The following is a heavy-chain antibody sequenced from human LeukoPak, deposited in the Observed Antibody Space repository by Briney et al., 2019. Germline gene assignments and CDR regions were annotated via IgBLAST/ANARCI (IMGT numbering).Heavy chain of an antibody. D-gene: IGHD4-11*01. Sequence: SETLSLTCTVSGDSISSRNYYWGWIRQPPGKGLEWIGSIYYSGSTYYNPSLRRRVTISVDTSKNQFSLKLSSVTAADTAVYYCARRRKTTGFDLWGRGTLVTVSS. CDR2: IYYSGST. CDR1: GDSISSRNYY. CDR3: ARRRKTTGFDL. V-gene: IGHV4-39*01. J-gene: IGHJ2*01.